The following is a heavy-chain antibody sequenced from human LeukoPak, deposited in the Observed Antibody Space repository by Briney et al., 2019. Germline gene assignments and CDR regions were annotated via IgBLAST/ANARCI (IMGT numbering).Heavy chain of an antibody. J-gene: IGHJ4*02. CDR3: ANTNTRITMVRGANPNY. CDR2: ISGSGGST. V-gene: IGHV3-23*01. Sequence: TGGSLRLSCAASGFTFSSYAMSWVRQAPGKGQEWVSAISGSGGSTYYADSVKGRFTISRDNSKNTLYLQMNSLRAEDTAVYYCANTNTRITMVRGANPNYWGQGTLVTVSS. D-gene: IGHD3-10*01. CDR1: GFTFSSYA.